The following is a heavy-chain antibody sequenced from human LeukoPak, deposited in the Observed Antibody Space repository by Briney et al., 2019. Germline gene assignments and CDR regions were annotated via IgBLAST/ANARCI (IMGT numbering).Heavy chain of an antibody. CDR1: GYTFIDNY. CDR2: INAKSGGT. Sequence: ASVKVSCKASGYTFIDNYMHWVRQAPGQGLEWMGWINAKSGGTKYKQKFQGRVTVTRDTSITTAYMELSTLTSEDTAIYYCARLTGQRQFDPWGQGTLVTVST. V-gene: IGHV1-2*02. J-gene: IGHJ5*02. CDR3: ARLTGQRQFDP. D-gene: IGHD1-20*01.